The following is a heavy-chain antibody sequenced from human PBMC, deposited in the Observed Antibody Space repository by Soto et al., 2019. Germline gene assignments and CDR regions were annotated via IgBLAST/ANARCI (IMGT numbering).Heavy chain of an antibody. CDR1: GFTFSGSA. J-gene: IGHJ6*02. V-gene: IGHV3-73*01. CDR3: TRHTCWYCGMDV. Sequence: EVQLVESGGGLVQPGGSLKLSCAASGFTFSGSAMHWVRQASGKGLEWVGRIRSKANSYATAYAASVKGRFTISRDDSKNTAYLQMNSLKTEDTAVYYCTRHTCWYCGMDVWGQGTMVTVSS. CDR2: IRSKANSYAT. D-gene: IGHD3-16*01.